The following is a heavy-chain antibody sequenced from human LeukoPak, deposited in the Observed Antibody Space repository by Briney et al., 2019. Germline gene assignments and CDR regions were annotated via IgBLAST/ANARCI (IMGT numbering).Heavy chain of an antibody. J-gene: IGHJ4*02. D-gene: IGHD2-8*02. CDR2: THTSGTT. CDR1: GGSISSYY. V-gene: IGHV4-4*07. Sequence: PSETLSLTCTVSGGSISSYYWTWIRQPAGKGLEWIGRTHTSGTTNHNPSLKSRVTMSVDTSNNHFSLKLSSVTAADTAVYYCAREREAPGGRSWDFWGQGTLVTVSS. CDR3: AREREAPGGRSWDF.